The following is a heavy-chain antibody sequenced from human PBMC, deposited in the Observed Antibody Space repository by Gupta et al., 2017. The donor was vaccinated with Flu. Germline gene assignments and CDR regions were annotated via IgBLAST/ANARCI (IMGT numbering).Heavy chain of an antibody. CDR2: ISYDGSNK. CDR1: GFTFSSYG. J-gene: IGHJ6*02. V-gene: IGHV3-30*18. Sequence: VQPVESGGGVVQPGRSLRLSCAASGFTFSSYGMHWVRQAPGKGLEWVAVISYDGSNKYYADSVKGRFTISRDNSKNTLYLQMNSLRAEDTAVYYCAKGSGYYYYYGMDVWGQGTTVTVSS. CDR3: AKGSGYYYYYGMDV. D-gene: IGHD1-1*01.